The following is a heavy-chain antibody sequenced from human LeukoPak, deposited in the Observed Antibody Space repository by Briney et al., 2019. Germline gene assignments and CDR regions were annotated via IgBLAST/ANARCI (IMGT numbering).Heavy chain of an antibody. CDR1: GFTFSDYH. CDR2: ISTTGSTI. J-gene: IGHJ4*02. D-gene: IGHD2-2*01. CDR3: ARLTGPILPAATDY. Sequence: PGGPLRLSCAASGFTFSDYHMSWMRQAPGKGLEWVSYISTTGSTIYYADSVKGRFTLSRDNAKNSLYLQMNSLRAEDTAVYYCARLTGPILPAATDYWGQGTLVTVSS. V-gene: IGHV3-11*01.